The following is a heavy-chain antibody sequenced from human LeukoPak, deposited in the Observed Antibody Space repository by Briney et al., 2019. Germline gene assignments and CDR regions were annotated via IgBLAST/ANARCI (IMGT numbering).Heavy chain of an antibody. CDR3: ARQPEGTWFDP. V-gene: IGHV5-10-1*01. D-gene: IGHD1-1*01. Sequence: GESLKISCKGSGYSFTSNWISWVRQMPGQGLEWMGRIDPSDSYTNYSPSFQGHVTISADKSISTAYLQWSSLKASDTAMYYCARQPEGTWFDPWGQGTLDTVSS. CDR2: IDPSDSYT. CDR1: GYSFTSNW. J-gene: IGHJ5*02.